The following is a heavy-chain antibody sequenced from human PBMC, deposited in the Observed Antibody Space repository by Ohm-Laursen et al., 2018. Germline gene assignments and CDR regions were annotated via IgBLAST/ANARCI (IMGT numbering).Heavy chain of an antibody. CDR1: GFTFSSYA. D-gene: IGHD3-22*01. CDR2: LSGNGGRT. Sequence: SLRLSCTASGFTFSSYAMSWVRQAPGRGLEWVSGLSGNGGRTYYADSVKGRFTISRDNSKNTLYLQMNSLRAEDTAIYYCAKEPDYYDTSGYYFGIDYWGQGTLVTVSS. J-gene: IGHJ4*02. CDR3: AKEPDYYDTSGYYFGIDY. V-gene: IGHV3-23*01.